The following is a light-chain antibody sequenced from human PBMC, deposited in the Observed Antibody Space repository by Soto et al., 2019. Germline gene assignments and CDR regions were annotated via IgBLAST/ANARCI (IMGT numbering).Light chain of an antibody. CDR2: NAS. CDR3: HQYNAWPPRFT. Sequence: EIVMTQSPAILSLSPGETATLSCRASQSVTTKLAWYQQRPGQTPRLLIYNASTRATAVPARFSGGGSVTEFSLTSSSLQSDDFGVYYCHQYNAWPPRFTFGPGTKVDIK. J-gene: IGKJ3*01. V-gene: IGKV3-15*01. CDR1: QSVTTK.